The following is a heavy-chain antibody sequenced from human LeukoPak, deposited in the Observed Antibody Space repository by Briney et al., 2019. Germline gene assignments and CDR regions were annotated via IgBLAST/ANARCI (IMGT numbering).Heavy chain of an antibody. Sequence: ASVKVSCKASGGTFSSYAISWVRQAPGQGLEWMGWISAYNGNTNYAQKFQGRVTMTTDISTSTAYMELRSLRSDDTAVYYCARGYLDSNDYSFWGQGTLVTVSS. D-gene: IGHD3-22*01. V-gene: IGHV1-18*01. CDR3: ARGYLDSNDYSF. CDR2: ISAYNGNT. CDR1: GGTFSSYA. J-gene: IGHJ1*01.